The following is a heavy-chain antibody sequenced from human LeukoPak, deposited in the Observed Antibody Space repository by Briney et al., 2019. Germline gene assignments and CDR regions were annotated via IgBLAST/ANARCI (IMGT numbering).Heavy chain of an antibody. CDR1: GFSFSAYW. Sequence: PGGSLRLSCAASGFSFSAYWMHWVRQAPGKGLIWVSRIEGDGSSTNYADSVKGQFTISRDNAKNTLYLEMNSLRAEDTAVYYCAGDPSYSSGWYDYWGQGTLVTVSS. CDR3: AGDPSYSSGWYDY. CDR2: IEGDGSST. J-gene: IGHJ4*02. V-gene: IGHV3-74*01. D-gene: IGHD6-19*01.